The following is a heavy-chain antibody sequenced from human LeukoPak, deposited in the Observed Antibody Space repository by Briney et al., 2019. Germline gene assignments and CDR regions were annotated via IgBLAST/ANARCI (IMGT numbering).Heavy chain of an antibody. CDR1: GGPISSGGYY. J-gene: IGHJ5*02. V-gene: IGHV4-31*03. CDR3: ARVNYYDSSGYFVWFDP. Sequence: PSETLSLTCTVSGGPISSGGYYWSWIRQHPGKGLEWIGYIYYSGSTYYNPSLKSRVTISVDTSKNQFSLKLSSVTAADTAVYYCARVNYYDSSGYFVWFDPWGQGTLVTVSS. D-gene: IGHD3-22*01. CDR2: IYYSGST.